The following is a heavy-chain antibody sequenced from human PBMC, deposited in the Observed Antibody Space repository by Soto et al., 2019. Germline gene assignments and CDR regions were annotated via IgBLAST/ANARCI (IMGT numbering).Heavy chain of an antibody. CDR3: ARLALIPAARVDYYYGRDV. CDR1: GFSFTTYW. D-gene: IGHD2-2*01. V-gene: IGHV5-10-1*01. Sequence: PGESLKISCKGSGFSFTTYWIAWVRQMPGKGLEWMGRIDPSDSYSNYSPSFQGHVTISADKSISTAYLQWSSLKASDTAMYYCARLALIPAARVDYYYGRDVWGQGTTVTVSS. J-gene: IGHJ6*02. CDR2: IDPSDSYS.